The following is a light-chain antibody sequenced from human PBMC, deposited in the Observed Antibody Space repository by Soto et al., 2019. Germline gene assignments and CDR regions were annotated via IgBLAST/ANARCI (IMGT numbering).Light chain of an antibody. CDR3: QQYNYRRPWT. CDR2: GAS. J-gene: IGKJ1*01. CDR1: QSVSSN. Sequence: EIVMTQSPATLSVSPGERATLSCTARQSVSSNLAWYQQKPGQAPRLLIYGASTSATGIPARFSGSGSGIEFTLTISRLQSEDFGVSCCQQYNYRRPWTVGQGTKVYIK. V-gene: IGKV3-15*01.